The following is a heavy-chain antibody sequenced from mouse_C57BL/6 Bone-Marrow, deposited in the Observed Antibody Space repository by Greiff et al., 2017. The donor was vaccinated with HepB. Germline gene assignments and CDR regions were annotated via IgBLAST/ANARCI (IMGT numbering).Heavy chain of an antibody. CDR2: ISDGGSYT. Sequence: DVKLQESGGGLVKPGGSLKLSCAASGFTFSSYAMSWVRQTPEKRLEWVATISDGGSYTYYPDNVKGRFTISRDNAKNNLYLQMSHLKSEDTAMYYCARDFYYDYGDWYFDVWGTGTTVTVSS. V-gene: IGHV5-4*01. CDR1: GFTFSSYA. D-gene: IGHD2-4*01. CDR3: ARDFYYDYGDWYFDV. J-gene: IGHJ1*03.